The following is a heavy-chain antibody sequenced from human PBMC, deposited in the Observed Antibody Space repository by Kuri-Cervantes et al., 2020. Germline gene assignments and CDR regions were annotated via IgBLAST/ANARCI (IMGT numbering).Heavy chain of an antibody. D-gene: IGHD3-22*01. CDR3: ARDSSHYYDSSGYYDY. V-gene: IGHV4-34*01. J-gene: IGHJ4*02. Sequence: SQTLSLTCAVYGGSFSGYYWSWIRQPPGKGLEWIGEINHSGSTNYNPSLKSRVTISVDTSKNQFSLKLSSVTAADTAVYYCARDSSHYYDSSGYYDYWGQGTLVTVSS. CDR2: INHSGST. CDR1: GGSFSGYY.